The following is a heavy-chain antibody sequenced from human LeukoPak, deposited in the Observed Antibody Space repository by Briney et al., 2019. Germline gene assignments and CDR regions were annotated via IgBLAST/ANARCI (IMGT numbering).Heavy chain of an antibody. D-gene: IGHD3-10*01. CDR2: INHSGST. CDR3: ARDQDGSGSYYNWFDP. V-gene: IGHV4-34*01. J-gene: IGHJ5*02. CDR1: GGSFSGYY. Sequence: SETLSLTCAVYGGSFSGYYWSWIRQPPGKGLEWIGEINHSGSTNYNPSLKSRVTISVDTSKNQFSLKLSSVTAADTAVYYCARDQDGSGSYYNWFDPWGQGTLVTVSS.